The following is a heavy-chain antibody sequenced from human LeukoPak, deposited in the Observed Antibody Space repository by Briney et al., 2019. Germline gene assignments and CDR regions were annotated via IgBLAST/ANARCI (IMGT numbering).Heavy chain of an antibody. CDR3: ARGLSSGWSQPYYFDY. D-gene: IGHD6-19*01. CDR2: IYYSGST. V-gene: IGHV4-39*07. J-gene: IGHJ4*02. CDR1: GGSISSYY. Sequence: SETLSLTCTVSGGSISSYYWGWIRQPPGKGLEWIGSIYYSGSTYYNPSLKSRVTISVDTSKNQFSLKLSSVTAADTAVYYCARGLSSGWSQPYYFDYWGQGTLVTVSS.